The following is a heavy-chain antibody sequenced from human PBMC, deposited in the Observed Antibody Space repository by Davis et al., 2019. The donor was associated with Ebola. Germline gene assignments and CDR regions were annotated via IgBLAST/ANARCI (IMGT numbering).Heavy chain of an antibody. CDR1: GFTFDDYT. CDR3: AKDIEVGAPLFYYGMDV. D-gene: IGHD1-26*01. Sequence: GESLKISCTASGFTFDDYTMHWVRQAPGKGLEWVSLISWDGGSTYYADSVKGRFTISRDNSKNSLYLQMNSLRTEDTALYYCAKDIEVGAPLFYYGMDVWGQGTTVTVSS. CDR2: ISWDGGST. J-gene: IGHJ6*02. V-gene: IGHV3-43*01.